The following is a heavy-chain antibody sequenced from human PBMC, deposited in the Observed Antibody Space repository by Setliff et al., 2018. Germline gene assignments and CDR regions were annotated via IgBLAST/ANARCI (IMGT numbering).Heavy chain of an antibody. Sequence: TGESLKISCAASGFTFSSYTMNWVRQAPGKGLEWISYISVSGSYIDYADSVKGRFTISRDNAKSSLYLQISSLRVEDTAVYYCVRDKDKDFDFWGQGTLVTVSS. J-gene: IGHJ4*02. V-gene: IGHV3-21*05. CDR1: GFTFSSYT. CDR3: VRDKDKDFDF. CDR2: ISVSGSYI.